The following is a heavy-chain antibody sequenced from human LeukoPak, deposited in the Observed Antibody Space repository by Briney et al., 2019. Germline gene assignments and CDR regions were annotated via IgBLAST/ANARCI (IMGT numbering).Heavy chain of an antibody. V-gene: IGHV4-34*01. CDR2: IHHYGNT. D-gene: IGHD6-13*01. CDR1: GGSFSGYY. Sequence: SGTLSLTCAVDGGSFSGYYWSWIRQTPEKGLEWIGEIHHYGNTNYNPSLKSRVTILIESSQIQFSLNLSSVPAADTVVYYCARTFQSTVPGIAGAGAFDYWGQGILVTVSS. J-gene: IGHJ4*02. CDR3: ARTFQSTVPGIAGAGAFDY.